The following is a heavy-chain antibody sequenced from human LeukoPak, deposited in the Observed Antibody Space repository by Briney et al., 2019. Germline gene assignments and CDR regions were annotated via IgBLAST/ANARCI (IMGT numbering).Heavy chain of an antibody. CDR2: IIPIFGTA. Sequence: SVKVSCKASGYTFTSYYMHWVRQAPGQGLEWMGGIIPIFGTANYAQKFQGRVTITTDESTSTAYMELSSLRSEDTAVYYCGVGHPTSRQTPLSIAAAGSGVDYWGQGTLVTVSS. CDR1: GYTFTSYY. V-gene: IGHV1-69*05. CDR3: GVGHPTSRQTPLSIAAAGSGVDY. J-gene: IGHJ4*02. D-gene: IGHD6-13*01.